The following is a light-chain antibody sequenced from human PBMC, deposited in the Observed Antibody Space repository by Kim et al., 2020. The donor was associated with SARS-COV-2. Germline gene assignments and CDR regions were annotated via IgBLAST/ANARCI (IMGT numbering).Light chain of an antibody. J-gene: IGKJ4*01. Sequence: ATINCKSSQSVLSTSTNKTYLAWYQQRPGHPPNLLIYWASTRASEVPDRFSGSGSGTDFTLTISNLQAEDVAVYYCQQYYSTPLTFGGGTKVDIK. CDR2: WAS. V-gene: IGKV4-1*01. CDR1: QSVLSTSTNKTY. CDR3: QQYYSTPLT.